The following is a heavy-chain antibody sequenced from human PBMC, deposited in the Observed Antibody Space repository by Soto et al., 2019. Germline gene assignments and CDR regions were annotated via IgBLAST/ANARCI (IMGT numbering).Heavy chain of an antibody. V-gene: IGHV3-21*01. Sequence: GGSLRLSCAASGFTFSSYSMNWVRQAPGKGLEWVSSITSTGIYTYYADSVKGRFTISRDNAKNSLFLQMNSLRAEDTAVYYCASGLMICYRGACHDSWGQGTLVTVSS. D-gene: IGHD2-2*01. CDR1: GFTFSSYS. J-gene: IGHJ5*01. CDR3: ASGLMICYRGACHDS. CDR2: ITSTGIYT.